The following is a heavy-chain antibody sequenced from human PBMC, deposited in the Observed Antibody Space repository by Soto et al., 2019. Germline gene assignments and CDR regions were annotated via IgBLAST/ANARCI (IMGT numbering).Heavy chain of an antibody. J-gene: IGHJ4*02. V-gene: IGHV4-31*03. D-gene: IGHD6-25*01. CDR2: IYYSGST. CDR1: GGSISSGGYY. Sequence: QVQLQESGPGLVKPSQTLSLTCTVSGGSISSGGYYWSWIRQHPGKGLEWIGYIYYSGSTYYNPSLKSRVTISVDTYKNQFSLKLSSVTVAATAVYYCAREGGSAERESLFDYWGQGTLVTVSS. CDR3: AREGGSAERESLFDY.